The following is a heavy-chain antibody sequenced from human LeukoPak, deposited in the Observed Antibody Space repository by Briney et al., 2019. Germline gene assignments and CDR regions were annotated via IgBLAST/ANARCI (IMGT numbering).Heavy chain of an antibody. J-gene: IGHJ4*02. Sequence: SETLSLTCTVSGGSISSYYWSWIRQPPGKGLEWIGYIYYSGSTNYNPSLKSRVTISVDTSKKQFSLKLSSVTAADTAVYCCAKAGGVYCSSTSCYVSWGQGTLVTVSS. CDR3: AKAGGVYCSSTSCYVS. V-gene: IGHV4-59*01. CDR2: IYYSGST. D-gene: IGHD2-2*01. CDR1: GGSISSYY.